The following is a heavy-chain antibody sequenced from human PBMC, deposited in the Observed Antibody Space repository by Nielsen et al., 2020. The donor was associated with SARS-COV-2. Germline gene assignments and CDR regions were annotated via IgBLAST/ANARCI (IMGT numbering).Heavy chain of an antibody. J-gene: IGHJ6*02. Sequence: SLKISCAASGFTFDDYAMHWVRQAPGKGLEWVSSISWNSGSIGYADSVKGRFTISRDNAKNSLYLQMNSLRAEDTAVYYCARDLGRGSSWYYGMDVWGQGTTVTVSS. CDR3: ARDLGRGSSWYYGMDV. D-gene: IGHD6-13*01. V-gene: IGHV3-9*01. CDR2: ISWNSGSI. CDR1: GFTFDDYA.